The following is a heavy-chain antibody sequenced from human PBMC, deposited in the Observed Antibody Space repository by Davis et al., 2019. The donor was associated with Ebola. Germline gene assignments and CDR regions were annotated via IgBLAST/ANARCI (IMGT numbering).Heavy chain of an antibody. CDR3: ARYDFGSGSFDF. D-gene: IGHD3-10*01. V-gene: IGHV4-59*01. CDR2: AYHNGGT. CDR1: GGSMTGSY. J-gene: IGHJ4*02. Sequence: MPSETLSLTCIVSGGSMTGSYWSWLRQPPEKGLEWIAYAYHNGGTDYSPSLKSRVTISIDRSKNQFSLKLTSVTAADSALYYCARYDFGSGSFDFWGQGTLVTVSS.